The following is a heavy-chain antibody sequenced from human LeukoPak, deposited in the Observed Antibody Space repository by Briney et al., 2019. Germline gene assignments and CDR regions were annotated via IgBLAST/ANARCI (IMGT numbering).Heavy chain of an antibody. CDR1: GFTFTTYW. CDR3: ARDGKRDYGDYSFDY. CDR2: IKQDGTEK. V-gene: IGHV3-7*01. J-gene: IGHJ4*02. D-gene: IGHD4-17*01. Sequence: GGSLRLSCAASGFTFTTYWMSWVRQAPGKGLEWVANIKQDGTEKYYVDSVKGRFTISRDNAKNSLYLQMNSLRAEDTAVYYCARDGKRDYGDYSFDYWGQGTLVTVSS.